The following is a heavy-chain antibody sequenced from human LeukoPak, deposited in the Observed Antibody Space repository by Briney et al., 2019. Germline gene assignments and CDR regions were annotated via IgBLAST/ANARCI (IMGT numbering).Heavy chain of an antibody. J-gene: IGHJ6*03. CDR2: IYTSGTT. D-gene: IGHD3-3*01. CDR3: ARTREEWLLSERYYYYYYMDV. Sequence: SKTLSLTCTASGFIFSYYYLHWIRQPPGKGLEWIGDIYTSGTTNYNPSLKSRVTISVDTSKNQFSLKLSSVTAADTAVYCCARTREEWLLSERYYYYYYMDVWGKGTKVTVSS. V-gene: IGHV4-4*09. CDR1: GFIFSYYY.